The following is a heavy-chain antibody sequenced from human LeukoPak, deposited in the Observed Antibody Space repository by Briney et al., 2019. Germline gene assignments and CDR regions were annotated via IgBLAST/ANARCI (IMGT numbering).Heavy chain of an antibody. CDR2: IYYSGST. J-gene: IGHJ4*02. CDR1: GGSISSGGYH. V-gene: IGHV4-31*03. Sequence: SETLSLTCTVSGGSISSGGYHWSWIRQHPGKGLEWIGYIYYSGSTYYNPSLKSRVTISVDTSKNQFSLKLSSVTAADTAVYYCARIVGASDYWGQGTLVTVSS. D-gene: IGHD1-26*01. CDR3: ARIVGASDY.